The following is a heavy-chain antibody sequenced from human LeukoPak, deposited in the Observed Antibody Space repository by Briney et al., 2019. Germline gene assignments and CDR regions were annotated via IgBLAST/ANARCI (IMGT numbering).Heavy chain of an antibody. CDR1: GDSITSSSYY. J-gene: IGHJ4*02. V-gene: IGHV4-39*07. CDR2: MYYTETI. Sequence: SETLSLTCTVSGDSITSSSYYWGWIRQPPGKGLEWIGTMYYTETIYYNPSLKSRVTISVDTSKNQFSLSLSSVTAADTAVYYCARPIRNWGQGTLVIVSS. CDR3: ARPIRN.